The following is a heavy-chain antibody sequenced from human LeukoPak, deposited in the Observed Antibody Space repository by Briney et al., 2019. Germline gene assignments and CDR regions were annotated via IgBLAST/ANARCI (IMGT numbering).Heavy chain of an antibody. Sequence: GGSLRLSCVASGFTLSSYAIQWVRQAPGKELKWVSVISYDGRNSYYADSLRGLFTISRDNSKNTLYLQMNSLRTEDTAIYYCARGTGSSSPTAYFYYYYMDVWGKGTTVTVSS. J-gene: IGHJ6*03. V-gene: IGHV3-30*04. CDR2: ISYDGRNS. CDR1: GFTLSSYA. D-gene: IGHD6-6*01. CDR3: ARGTGSSSPTAYFYYYYMDV.